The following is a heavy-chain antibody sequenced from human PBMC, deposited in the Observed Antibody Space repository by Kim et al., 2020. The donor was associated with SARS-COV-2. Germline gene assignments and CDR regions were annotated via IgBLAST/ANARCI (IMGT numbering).Heavy chain of an antibody. V-gene: IGHV4-61*02. D-gene: IGHD6-13*01. J-gene: IGHJ4*02. CDR2: IYTSGST. CDR1: GGSISSGSYY. CDR3: ARGGLAAAGLFFDY. Sequence: SETLSLTCTVSGGSISSGSYYWSWIRQPAGKGLEWIGRIYTSGSTNYNPSLKSRVTISVDTSKNQFSLKLSSVTAADTAVYYCARGGLAAAGLFFDYWGQGTLVTVSS.